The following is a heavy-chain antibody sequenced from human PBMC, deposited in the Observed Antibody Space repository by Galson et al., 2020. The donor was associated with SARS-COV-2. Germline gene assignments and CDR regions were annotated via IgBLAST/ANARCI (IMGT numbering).Heavy chain of an antibody. V-gene: IGHV4-31*03. J-gene: IGHJ4*02. CDR2: IYYSGST. CDR1: GGPISSGGYY. Sequence: ASETLSLTCTVYGGPISSGGYYWSWIRQHPGKGLEWIGYIYYSGSTYYNPSLKSRVTISVDTSKNQFSLRLSSVTAADTAVYYCARDIAAANFDYWGQGTLVTVSS. D-gene: IGHD6-13*01. CDR3: ARDIAAANFDY.